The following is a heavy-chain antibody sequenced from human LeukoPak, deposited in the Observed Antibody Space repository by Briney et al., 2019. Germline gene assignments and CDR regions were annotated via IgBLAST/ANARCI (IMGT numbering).Heavy chain of an antibody. CDR3: AKDPGGVRDY. CDR1: GFIFSSYS. D-gene: IGHD3-16*01. Sequence: GGSLRLSCAASGFIFSSYSMNWVRQAPGKGLEWLSYISTGGATAYYADSVKGRFTTSRDNSKNTLYLQMNSLRAEDTAVYYCAKDPGGVRDYWGQGTLVTVSS. CDR2: ISTGGATA. J-gene: IGHJ4*02. V-gene: IGHV3-48*01.